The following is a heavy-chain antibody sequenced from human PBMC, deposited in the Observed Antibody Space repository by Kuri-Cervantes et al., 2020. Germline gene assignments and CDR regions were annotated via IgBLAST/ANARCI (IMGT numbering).Heavy chain of an antibody. V-gene: IGHV2-5*02. J-gene: IGHJ4*02. CDR3: AYRGPSGWKFGDYFAS. Sequence: SGPTLVKPTETLTLTCTVSGFSLSNARMGVSWIRQPPGKALEWLALIYWDDDKRYRPSLKSRLTVTKDTSKNQVVLTMTNVDPVDTATYYCAYRGPSGWKFGDYFASWGQGTLVTVSS. CDR1: GFSLSNARMG. CDR2: IYWDDDK. D-gene: IGHD3-10*01.